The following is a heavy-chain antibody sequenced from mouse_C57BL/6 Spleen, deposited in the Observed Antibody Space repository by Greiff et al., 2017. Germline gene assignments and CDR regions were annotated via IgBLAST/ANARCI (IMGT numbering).Heavy chain of an antibody. CDR2: IWTGGGT. CDR1: GFSLTSYA. J-gene: IGHJ4*01. CDR3: ARSSSEGRGYAMDY. V-gene: IGHV2-9-1*01. Sequence: QVQLKQSGPGLVAPSQSLSITCTVSGFSLTSYAISWVRQPPGKGLEWLGVIWTGGGTNYNSALKSRLSISKDNSKSQVFLKMNSLQTDDTARYYCARSSSEGRGYAMDYWGQGTSVTVSS. D-gene: IGHD3-2*02.